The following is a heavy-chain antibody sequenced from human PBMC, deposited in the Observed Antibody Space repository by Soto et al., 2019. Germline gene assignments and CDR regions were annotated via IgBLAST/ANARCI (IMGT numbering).Heavy chain of an antibody. J-gene: IGHJ6*02. CDR2: IKQDGSEK. V-gene: IGHV3-7*01. D-gene: IGHD2-2*01. Sequence: LRLSCAASGFTFSSYWMSWVRQAPGKGLEWVANIKQDGSEKYYVDSVKGRFTISRDNAKNSLYLQMNSLRAEDTAVYYCARENGYCSSTSCYRPYYYYYGMDVWGQGTTVTVSS. CDR1: GFTFSSYW. CDR3: ARENGYCSSTSCYRPYYYYYGMDV.